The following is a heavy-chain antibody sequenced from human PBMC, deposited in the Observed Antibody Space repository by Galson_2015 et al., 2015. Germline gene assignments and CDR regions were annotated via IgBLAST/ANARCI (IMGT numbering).Heavy chain of an antibody. V-gene: IGHV3-48*02. Sequence: SLRLSCAASGFTFSSYRMNWVRQAPGKGLEWVSYISTSGSTIYYADSVKGRFTTSRDNAKNSLFLQMNSLRDEDTAVYYCARELSALHYGMDVWGQGTPVTVSS. D-gene: IGHD3-3*01. CDR2: ISTSGSTI. J-gene: IGHJ6*02. CDR3: ARELSALHYGMDV. CDR1: GFTFSSYR.